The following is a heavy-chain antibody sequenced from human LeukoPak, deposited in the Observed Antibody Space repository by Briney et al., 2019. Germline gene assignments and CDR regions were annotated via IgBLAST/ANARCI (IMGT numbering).Heavy chain of an antibody. D-gene: IGHD2-8*02. V-gene: IGHV3-72*01. Sequence: PGGSLRLSCTSSGFRFSDHYMDWVRQAPGKALEWVGRMRNRNNGYTTEYAPSVKGRFTISRDDSNSLFFLEMGTLKPEDTAVYYCTGVYGTGRSSQHLDSWGQGTLVTVSS. CDR3: TGVYGTGRSSQHLDS. CDR1: GFRFSDHY. J-gene: IGHJ4*02. CDR2: MRNRNNGYTT.